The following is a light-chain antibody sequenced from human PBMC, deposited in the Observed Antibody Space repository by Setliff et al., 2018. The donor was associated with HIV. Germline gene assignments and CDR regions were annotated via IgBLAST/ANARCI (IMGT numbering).Light chain of an antibody. J-gene: IGLJ1*01. CDR3: SSYTSSSSYV. V-gene: IGLV2-14*03. Sequence: ALTQPASVSGSPGQSITISCTGTSSDVGGYNYVSWYQQHPGKAPKLMIYDVSSRPSGVSNRFSGSKSGNTASLTISGLQAEDEADYYCSSYTSSSSYVFGTGTKVTVL. CDR1: SSDVGGYNY. CDR2: DVS.